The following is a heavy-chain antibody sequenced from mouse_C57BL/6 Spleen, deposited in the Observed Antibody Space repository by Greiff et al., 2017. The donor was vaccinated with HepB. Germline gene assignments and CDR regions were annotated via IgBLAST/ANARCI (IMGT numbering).Heavy chain of an antibody. CDR3: ARGILAGTDAMDY. Sequence: QVQLQQSGAELVKPGASVKMSCKASGYTFTSYWITWVKQRPGQGLEWIGDIYPGSGSTNYNEKFKSKATLTVDTSSSTAYMQLSSLTSEDSAVYYCARGILAGTDAMDYWGQGTSVTVSS. J-gene: IGHJ4*01. CDR2: IYPGSGST. CDR1: GYTFTSYW. D-gene: IGHD4-1*01. V-gene: IGHV1-55*01.